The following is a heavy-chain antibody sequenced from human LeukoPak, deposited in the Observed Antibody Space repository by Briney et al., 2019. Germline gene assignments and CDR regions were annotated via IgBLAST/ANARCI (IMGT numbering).Heavy chain of an antibody. Sequence: GGSLRLSCAVSGFTVSSSYMSWVRQAPEGKGLEWVSVIYSDGSTYYPDSVKGGFTISRDNSKNMLYLQMNSLRAEDTGLYYCTRETGATDSWGQGALVTVSS. V-gene: IGHV3-66*01. CDR3: TRETGATDS. CDR2: IYSDGST. D-gene: IGHD1-26*01. J-gene: IGHJ4*02. CDR1: GFTVSSSY.